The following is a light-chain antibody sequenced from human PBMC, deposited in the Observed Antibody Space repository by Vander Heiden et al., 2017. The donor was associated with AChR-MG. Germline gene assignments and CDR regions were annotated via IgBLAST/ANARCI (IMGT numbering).Light chain of an antibody. CDR1: DIGSKS. V-gene: IGLV3-21*03. CDR3: QVWDNSSDHLV. CDR2: SDS. Sequence: SYVLTQPPSVSVAPGKTATIPCGGNDIGSKSVHWYQQKPGQAPVLVVYSDSDRPSGVPERFSGSNSGNTATLTISRVEAGDEADYYCQVWDNSSDHLVFGGGTKLTVL. J-gene: IGLJ3*02.